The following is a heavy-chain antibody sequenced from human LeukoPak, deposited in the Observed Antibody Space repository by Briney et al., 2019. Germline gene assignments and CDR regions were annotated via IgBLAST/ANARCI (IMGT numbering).Heavy chain of an antibody. J-gene: IGHJ4*02. Sequence: GASVKVSCKASGYTFTSYYMHWVRQAPGQGLEWMGIINPSGGSTSYAQKFQGRVTMTRDTSTSTVYMELSSLRSEDTAVYYCLSSGWYVGDFDYWGQGTLVIVSS. CDR3: LSSGWYVGDFDY. CDR2: INPSGGST. CDR1: GYTFTSYY. D-gene: IGHD6-19*01. V-gene: IGHV1-46*01.